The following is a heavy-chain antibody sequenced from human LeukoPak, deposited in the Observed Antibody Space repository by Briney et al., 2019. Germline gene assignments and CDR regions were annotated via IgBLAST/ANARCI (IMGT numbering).Heavy chain of an antibody. D-gene: IGHD6-13*01. CDR1: GFTVSSNY. J-gene: IGHJ5*02. CDR2: ISGSGGST. Sequence: GGSLRLSCAASGFTVSSNYMSWVRQAPGKGLEWVSAISGSGGSTYYADSVKGRFTISRDNSKNTLYLQMNSLRAEDTAVYYCAKDLLYSSTRDWFDPWGQGTLVTVSS. V-gene: IGHV3-23*01. CDR3: AKDLLYSSTRDWFDP.